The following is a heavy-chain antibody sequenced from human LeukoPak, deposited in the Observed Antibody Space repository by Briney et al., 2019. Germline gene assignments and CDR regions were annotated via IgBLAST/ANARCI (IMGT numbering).Heavy chain of an antibody. V-gene: IGHV3-23*01. J-gene: IGHJ4*02. CDR1: GFTFSSYG. Sequence: GGSLRLSCAASGFTFSSYGMSWVRQAPGKGLKWVSAISGSGGSTYYADSVKGRFTISRDNSKNTLYLQMNSLRAEDTAVYYCARGMYYDILTGPLGFDYWGQGTLVTVSS. CDR3: ARGMYYDILTGPLGFDY. D-gene: IGHD3-9*01. CDR2: ISGSGGST.